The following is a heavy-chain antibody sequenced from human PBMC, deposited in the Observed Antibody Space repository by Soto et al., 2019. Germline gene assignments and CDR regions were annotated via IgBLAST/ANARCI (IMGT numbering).Heavy chain of an antibody. CDR3: VKGTQLIRDYFEF. V-gene: IGHV3-64D*08. CDR1: RITLGKHG. J-gene: IGHJ4*01. D-gene: IGHD3-9*01. Sequence: GFHILWTSVSRITLGKHGSRWVRRAPGRGLEYVSGITSDGDNTGHADSVKDRFTIPRDKSDDTLYIQMSILRVEDTAKYYCVKGTQLIRDYFEFRGPETLVT. CDR2: ITSDGDNT.